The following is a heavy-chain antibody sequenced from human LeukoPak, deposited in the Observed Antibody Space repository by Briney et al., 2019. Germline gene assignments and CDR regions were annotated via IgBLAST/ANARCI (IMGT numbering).Heavy chain of an antibody. CDR3: ARRRGETARGYSGYDMNYYYYYMDV. Sequence: PSETLSLTCTVPGGSIRSSPYSWGSFRQPPEKGLERLGTIYYSGCTYYNPSLKSRVAIAVDTYKNQFSLKLSSVTAADTAVYYCARRRGETARGYSGYDMNYYYYYMDVWGKGTTVTVSS. CDR1: GGSIRSSPYS. V-gene: IGHV4-39*01. J-gene: IGHJ6*03. CDR2: IYYSGCT. D-gene: IGHD5-12*01.